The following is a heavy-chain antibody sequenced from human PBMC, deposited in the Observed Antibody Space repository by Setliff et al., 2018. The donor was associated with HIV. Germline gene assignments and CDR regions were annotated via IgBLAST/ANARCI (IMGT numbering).Heavy chain of an antibody. D-gene: IGHD4-4*01. J-gene: IGHJ5*01. CDR1: GGSLISGGYY. CDR3: ARDLTSNSNCFES. V-gene: IGHV4-31*03. Sequence: KASETLSLTCSVSGGSLISGGYYWSWLRQHPGKGLEWIGSVYYTGKTYYNPSLESRISMSVDASKNQFSLKLTSVTAADTAIYYCARDLTSNSNCFESWGQGTQVTVSS. CDR2: VYYTGKT.